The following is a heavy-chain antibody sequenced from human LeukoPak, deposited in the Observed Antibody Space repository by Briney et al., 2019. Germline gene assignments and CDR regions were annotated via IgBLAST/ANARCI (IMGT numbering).Heavy chain of an antibody. Sequence: PGGSLRLSCAASGFTFSGSAMHWVRQASGKGLEWVGRIRSNANSYATAYAASVKGRFTISRDDSKNTAYLQMNSPKTEDTAVYYCTTLFDYGDQFDYWGQGTLVTVSS. D-gene: IGHD4-17*01. J-gene: IGHJ4*02. CDR2: IRSNANSYAT. CDR1: GFTFSGSA. V-gene: IGHV3-73*01. CDR3: TTLFDYGDQFDY.